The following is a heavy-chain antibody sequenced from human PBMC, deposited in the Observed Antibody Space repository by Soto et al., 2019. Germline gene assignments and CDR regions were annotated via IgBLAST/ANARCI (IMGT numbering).Heavy chain of an antibody. CDR1: GGTFSSYA. D-gene: IGHD6-19*01. CDR3: ARSAVAVPYYYYGMDV. V-gene: IGHV1-69*13. CDR2: IIPIFGTA. J-gene: IGHJ6*02. Sequence: SVKVSCKASGGTFSSYAISWVRQAPGQGLEWMGGIIPIFGTANYAQKFQGRVTLTADESTSTAYMELSSLRSEDTAVYYCARSAVAVPYYYYGMDVWGQGATVTVS.